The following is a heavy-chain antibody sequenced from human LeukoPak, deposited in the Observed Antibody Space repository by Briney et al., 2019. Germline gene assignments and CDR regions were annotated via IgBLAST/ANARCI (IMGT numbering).Heavy chain of an antibody. Sequence: GGSLRLSCAASGFTFSSYAMSWVRQAPGKGLEWVSAISGSGGSTYYADSVRGRFTISRDNSKNTLYLQMNSLRAEDTAVYYCAKGYSSSWYYDYWGQGTLVTVSS. CDR3: AKGYSSSWYYDY. D-gene: IGHD6-13*01. CDR1: GFTFSSYA. J-gene: IGHJ4*02. V-gene: IGHV3-23*01. CDR2: ISGSGGST.